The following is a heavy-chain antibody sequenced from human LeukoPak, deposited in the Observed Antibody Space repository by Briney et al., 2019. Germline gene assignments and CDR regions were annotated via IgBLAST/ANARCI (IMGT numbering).Heavy chain of an antibody. CDR1: GFTFSSYA. CDR2: ISYDGSNK. D-gene: IGHD3-10*01. J-gene: IGHJ4*02. CDR3: ARSGGYYTRFDY. Sequence: PGGSLRLSCAASGFTFSSYAMHWVRQAPGKGLEWVAVISYDGSNKYYADSVKGRFTISRDNSKNTLYLQMNSLRAEDTAVYYCARSGGYYTRFDYWGQGTLVTVSS. V-gene: IGHV3-30*04.